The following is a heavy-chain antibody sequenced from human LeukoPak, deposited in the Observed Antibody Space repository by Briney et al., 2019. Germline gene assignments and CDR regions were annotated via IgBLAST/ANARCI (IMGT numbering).Heavy chain of an antibody. D-gene: IGHD6-19*01. CDR2: VFTSGIT. CDR1: GGSVTNYY. V-gene: IGHV4-59*02. J-gene: IGHJ4*02. CDR3: ARHKSQGARIAVAGDFDY. Sequence: PSETLSLTCSVSGGSVTNYYWSWIRQSPGKGLEWIGYVFTSGITNYNPSLKSRVYLSVDTSKNQFSLKLNSLTAADTAVYYCARHKSQGARIAVAGDFDYWGQGTLVTVSS.